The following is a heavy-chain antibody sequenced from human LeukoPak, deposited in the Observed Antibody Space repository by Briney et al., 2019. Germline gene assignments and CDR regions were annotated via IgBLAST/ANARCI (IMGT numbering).Heavy chain of an antibody. D-gene: IGHD3-10*01. CDR2: TYYRSKWYT. V-gene: IGHV6-1*01. CDR1: GDSFSSNSAA. Sequence: SQTLSLTCAISGDSFSSNSAAWIWIRQSPSRGLEWLGRTYYRSKWYTEYAVSVKSRITINPDTSKNQFSLQLRSVNPEDTAVYYCARLGSGSNYWGQGTLVTVSS. CDR3: ARLGSGSNY. J-gene: IGHJ4*02.